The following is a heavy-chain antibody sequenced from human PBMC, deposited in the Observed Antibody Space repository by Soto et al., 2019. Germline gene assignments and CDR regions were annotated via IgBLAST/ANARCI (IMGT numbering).Heavy chain of an antibody. J-gene: IGHJ4*02. CDR3: ARGYCSSPTCYANNFDY. CDR2: IKQDGSDK. D-gene: IGHD2-2*01. CDR1: GFTFSNCW. Sequence: EVQLVESGGDLVQPGGSLRLSCAASGFTFSNCWMTWVRQAPGKGLEWVANIKQDGSDKYYMDSVKGRFTISRDNAKNSLYLQMNSLRVEDTAVYYCARGYCSSPTCYANNFDYWGQGTLVTVSS. V-gene: IGHV3-7*03.